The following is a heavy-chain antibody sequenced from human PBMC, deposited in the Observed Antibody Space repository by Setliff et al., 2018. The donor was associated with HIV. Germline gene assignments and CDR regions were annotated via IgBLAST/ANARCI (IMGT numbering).Heavy chain of an antibody. CDR2: IYPSDSDT. J-gene: IGHJ4*02. CDR1: KYSFDNYW. CDR3: ARRGYSGFEGAWFDD. Sequence: PGESLKISCKGSKYSFDNYWFGWVRQMPGKGLQYIGIIYPSDSDTRYSPSLQRQATLSADKSTSTVYLGLTNLKASDSGVYYCARRGYSGFEGAWFDDWGQGTLVTVS. D-gene: IGHD5-12*01. V-gene: IGHV5-51*01.